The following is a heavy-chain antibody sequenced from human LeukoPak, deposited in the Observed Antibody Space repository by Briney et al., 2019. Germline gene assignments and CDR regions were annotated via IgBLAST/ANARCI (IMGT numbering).Heavy chain of an antibody. V-gene: IGHV3-23*01. CDR1: GFTFSSYA. J-gene: IGHJ4*02. CDR2: ISGSGGST. D-gene: IGHD6-6*01. Sequence: RPGGSLRLSCAASGFTFSSYAMSWVRQAPGKGLEWVSAISGSGGSTYYADSVKGRFTISRDNSKNTLYLQMNSLRAEDTAVYYCANVIAARDPFDYWGQGTLVTVSS. CDR3: ANVIAARDPFDY.